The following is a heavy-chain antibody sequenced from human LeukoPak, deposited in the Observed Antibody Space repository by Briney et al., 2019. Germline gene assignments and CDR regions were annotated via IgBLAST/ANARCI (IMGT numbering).Heavy chain of an antibody. CDR1: GGTFSSYD. CDR2: IMPMFGKA. Sequence: GSSVKVSCKASGGTFSSYDISWVRQAPGQGLEWMGGIMPMFGKANYAQKFQGRVTTTADKATSTAYMELSSLRSEDTAVYYCAGGSTDIVVVPATLRNYYFDYWGQGTLVTVSP. D-gene: IGHD2-2*01. V-gene: IGHV1-69*06. J-gene: IGHJ4*02. CDR3: AGGSTDIVVVPATLRNYYFDY.